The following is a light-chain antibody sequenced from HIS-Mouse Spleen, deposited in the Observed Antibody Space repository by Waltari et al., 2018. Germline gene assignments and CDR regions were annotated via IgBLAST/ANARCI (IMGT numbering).Light chain of an antibody. Sequence: QSALTQPASVSGSPGPSITISCTGTSRDVGGYNYVSWYQQHPGKAPKLMIYEVSNRPSGVSNRFSGSKSGNTASLTISGLQAEDEADYYCSSYTSSSTLGVFGGGTKLTVL. J-gene: IGLJ3*02. CDR3: SSYTSSSTLGV. V-gene: IGLV2-14*01. CDR2: EVS. CDR1: SRDVGGYNY.